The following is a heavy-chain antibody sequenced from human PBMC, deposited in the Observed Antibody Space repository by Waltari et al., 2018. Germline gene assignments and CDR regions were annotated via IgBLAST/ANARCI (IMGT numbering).Heavy chain of an antibody. Sequence: QVQLQESGPGLVKPSETLSLTCAVSGYSISSGYYWGWIRQPPGKGLEWIGSIYHSGSTYYNPSLKSRVTISVDTSKNQFSRKLSSVTAADTAVYYCARNSGSYAADFDYWGQGTLVTVSS. D-gene: IGHD1-26*01. CDR2: IYHSGST. CDR3: ARNSGSYAADFDY. V-gene: IGHV4-38-2*01. CDR1: GYSISSGYY. J-gene: IGHJ4*02.